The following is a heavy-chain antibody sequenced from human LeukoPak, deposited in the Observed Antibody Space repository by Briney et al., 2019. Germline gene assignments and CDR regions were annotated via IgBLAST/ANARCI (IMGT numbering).Heavy chain of an antibody. J-gene: IGHJ6*02. V-gene: IGHV1-69*01. D-gene: IGHD4-17*01. CDR1: GGTFSSYA. Sequence: GASVKVSCKASGGTFSSYAISWVRQAPGRGLEWMGGIIPIFGTANYAQKFQGRVTITADESTSTTYMELSSLRSEDTAVYYCARVPEVTTNGMDVWGQGTTVTVSS. CDR3: ARVPEVTTNGMDV. CDR2: IIPIFGTA.